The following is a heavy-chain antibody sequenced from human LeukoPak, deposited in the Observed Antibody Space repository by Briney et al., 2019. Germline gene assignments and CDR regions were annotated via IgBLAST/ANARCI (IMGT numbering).Heavy chain of an antibody. CDR1: GFTLSNAW. Sequence: PGGSLRLSCAASGFTLSNAWMSWVRQAPGKGLEWVSTSTGGTTYYADSVRGRFTISRDNSKNTLYLQMNSLRAEDTAVYYCARYCTGNCYSGVDHWGQGTLVTVSS. CDR3: ARYCTGNCYSGVDH. J-gene: IGHJ4*02. CDR2: STGGTT. V-gene: IGHV3-53*01. D-gene: IGHD2-15*01.